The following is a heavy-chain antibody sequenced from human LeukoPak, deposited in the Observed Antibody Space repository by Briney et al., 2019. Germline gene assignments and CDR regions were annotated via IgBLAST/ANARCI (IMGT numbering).Heavy chain of an antibody. CDR1: GLTFSTYA. J-gene: IGHJ4*02. Sequence: GGSLRLSCAASGLTFSTYAMSWVRQAPGKGLEWVSAIGDTTYYADSVKGRFTISRDNSKNTLYLQMNNLRAEDAAIYYCAKAYAFVGANYFDYWGQGTLVTVSS. V-gene: IGHV3-23*01. CDR2: IGDTT. CDR3: AKAYAFVGANYFDY. D-gene: IGHD1-26*01.